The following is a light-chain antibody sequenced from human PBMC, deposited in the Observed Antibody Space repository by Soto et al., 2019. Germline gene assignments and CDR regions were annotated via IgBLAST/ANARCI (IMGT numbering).Light chain of an antibody. V-gene: IGLV2-8*01. CDR1: SSDVGGYNY. Sequence: QSALTQPPSASGSPGQSVTISCTGTSSDVGGYNYVSWYQQHPGKAPKLMIYEVTKRPSGVPDRFSGSKSGNTASLTVSGLQTEDEADYYCSSYAGSNTVAFGGGTKLTV. J-gene: IGLJ2*01. CDR3: SSYAGSNTVA. CDR2: EVT.